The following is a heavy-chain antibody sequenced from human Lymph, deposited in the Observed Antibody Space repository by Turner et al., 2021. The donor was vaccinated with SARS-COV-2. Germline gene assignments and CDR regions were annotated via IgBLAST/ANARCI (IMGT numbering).Heavy chain of an antibody. D-gene: IGHD3-3*01. CDR3: ARDWRAGNY. Sequence: EVQLVESGGGLVQPGGSLRLFSAATGFTFSSYAMHWVRQAAGKGLEYVSAICSEGVSTYYANSVKVRFTISSDNSKNTLYLQMGSLRAEDMAVYYCARDWRAGNYWGQGTLVTVSS. CDR2: ICSEGVST. J-gene: IGHJ4*02. V-gene: IGHV3-64*01. CDR1: GFTFSSYA.